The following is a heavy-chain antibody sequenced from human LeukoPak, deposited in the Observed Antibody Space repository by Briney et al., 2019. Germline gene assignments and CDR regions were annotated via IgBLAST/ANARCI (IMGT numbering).Heavy chain of an antibody. CDR1: GFTFSSYG. D-gene: IGHD6-13*01. Sequence: PGRSLRLSCAASGFTFSSYGMHWVRQAPGKGLEWVAVISYDGSNKYYADSVKGRFTISRDNSKNTLYLQMNSLRAEDTAVYYCARDQGIAAAGTGSFDYWGLGTLVTVSS. CDR2: ISYDGSNK. V-gene: IGHV3-30*03. CDR3: ARDQGIAAAGTGSFDY. J-gene: IGHJ4*02.